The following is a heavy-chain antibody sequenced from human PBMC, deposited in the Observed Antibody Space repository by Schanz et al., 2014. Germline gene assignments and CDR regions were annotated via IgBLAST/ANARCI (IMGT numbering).Heavy chain of an antibody. J-gene: IGHJ4*02. CDR3: AKVAPAATYLDS. Sequence: VQLVESGGGVVQPGRSLRLSCAASGFTFSNHALSWVRQAPGKGLEWVSGIGGSGDSTHYADSVKGRFTISRDNAKNSLFLQMNSLSAEDTAVYYCAKVAPAATYLDSWGLGTLVTVSS. D-gene: IGHD2-2*01. CDR1: GFTFSNHA. CDR2: IGGSGDST. V-gene: IGHV3-23*04.